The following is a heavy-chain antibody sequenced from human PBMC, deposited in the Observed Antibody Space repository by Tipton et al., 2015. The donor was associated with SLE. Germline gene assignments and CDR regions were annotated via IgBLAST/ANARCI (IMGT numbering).Heavy chain of an antibody. Sequence: TLSLTRTVSGGSISSYYWSWIRQPPGKGLEWIGEINHSGSTNYNPSLKRRVTISVDTSKNQFSLKLSSVTAADTAVYYCAREDRGLAAALWGQGTLVTVSS. CDR2: INHSGST. D-gene: IGHD6-13*01. CDR1: GGSISSYY. J-gene: IGHJ4*02. V-gene: IGHV4-34*01. CDR3: AREDRGLAAAL.